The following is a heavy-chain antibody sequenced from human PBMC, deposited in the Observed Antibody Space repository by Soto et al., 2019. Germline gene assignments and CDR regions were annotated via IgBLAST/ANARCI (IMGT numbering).Heavy chain of an antibody. CDR3: ARGTTVITLFAS. Sequence: GGSLRLSCAASGFTFSNYAMSWVRQTPGKGLEWVSTITAGGGNTYYADSVKGRFAISRDNSKNTVYLQMNTLRAEDAAVYYCARGTTVITLFASWGQGTLVTVSS. J-gene: IGHJ4*02. D-gene: IGHD4-17*01. CDR2: ITAGGGNT. CDR1: GFTFSNYA. V-gene: IGHV3-23*01.